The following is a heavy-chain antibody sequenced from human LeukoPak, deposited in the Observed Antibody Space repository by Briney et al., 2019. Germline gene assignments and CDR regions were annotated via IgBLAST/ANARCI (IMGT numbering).Heavy chain of an antibody. Sequence: GASVKVSCKASDYTFTNFGINWVRQAPGQGLEWMGWISGYNGNTNYAQKLQGRVTMTTDTSTSTAYMELRSLRSDDTAVYYCASWASLGWLVPFDYWGRGPLVPVSS. D-gene: IGHD6-19*01. CDR2: ISGYNGNT. V-gene: IGHV1-18*01. CDR3: ASWASLGWLVPFDY. CDR1: DYTFTNFG. J-gene: IGHJ4*02.